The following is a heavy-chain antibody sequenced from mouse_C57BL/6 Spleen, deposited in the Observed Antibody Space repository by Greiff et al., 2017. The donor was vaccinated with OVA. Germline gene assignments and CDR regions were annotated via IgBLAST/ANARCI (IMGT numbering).Heavy chain of an antibody. J-gene: IGHJ1*03. CDR3: ARLHYYYGSSYWYFDV. CDR1: GYTFTSYW. Sequence: VQLQQPGAELVRPGSSVKLSCKASGYTFTSYWMHWVKQRPIQGLEWIGNIDPSDSETHYNQKFKDKATLTVDKSSSTAYMQLSSLTSEDSAVYYCARLHYYYGSSYWYFDVWGTGTTVTVSS. D-gene: IGHD1-1*01. V-gene: IGHV1-52*01. CDR2: IDPSDSET.